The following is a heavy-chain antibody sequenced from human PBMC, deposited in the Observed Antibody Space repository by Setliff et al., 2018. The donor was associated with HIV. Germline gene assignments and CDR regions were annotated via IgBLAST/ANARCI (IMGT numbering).Heavy chain of an antibody. V-gene: IGHV1-2*02. J-gene: IGHJ3*02. CDR1: GYTFTGYY. Sequence: ASVKVSCKASGYTFTGYYIHWVRQAPGQGLEWMGWINPNSGGTNSAQKFRGRVTMTRDTSISTAYMELSRLRSDDTAVYYCARDVDYTDAFDIWGQGTMVTVSS. D-gene: IGHD4-4*01. CDR2: INPNSGGT. CDR3: ARDVDYTDAFDI.